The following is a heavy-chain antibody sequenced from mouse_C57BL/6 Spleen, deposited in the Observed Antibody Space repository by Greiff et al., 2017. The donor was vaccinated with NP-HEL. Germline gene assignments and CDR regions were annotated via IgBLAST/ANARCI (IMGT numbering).Heavy chain of an antibody. CDR2: IYPGDGDT. Sequence: VQLQQSGPELVKPGASVKISCKASGYAFSSSWMKWMKQRPGKGLEWIGRIYPGDGDTTYNGKFKGKATLTAAKSSSTAYMQLSSLTSEDSAVHFKARSAHWYFDVWGKGTTVTVSS. CDR3: ARSAHWYFDV. J-gene: IGHJ1*03. CDR1: GYAFSSSW. V-gene: IGHV1-82*01.